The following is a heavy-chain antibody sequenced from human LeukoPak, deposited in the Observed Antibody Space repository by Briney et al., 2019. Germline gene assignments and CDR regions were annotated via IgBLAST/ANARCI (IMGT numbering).Heavy chain of an antibody. V-gene: IGHV4-39*01. D-gene: IGHD1-26*01. CDR1: GGSISSSPYY. Sequence: NPWETLSLTCTVSGGSISSSPYYWGWIRQPPGKGLEWIGDIHYSGSTYYNPSLESRVTMSVDTSKNQFSLRLSSVTAADTAVYYCARLNRGAPIDYWGQGTLVTVSS. CDR2: IHYSGST. J-gene: IGHJ4*02. CDR3: ARLNRGAPIDY.